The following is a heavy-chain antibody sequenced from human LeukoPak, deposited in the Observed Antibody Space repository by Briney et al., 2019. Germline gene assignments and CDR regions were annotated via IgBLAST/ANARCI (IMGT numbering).Heavy chain of an antibody. CDR1: GGSFSDFH. D-gene: IGHD2-21*02. CDR3: ARGFVTHFDY. Sequence: PSETLSLNCAVYGGSFSDFHWTWIRQTPGKGLEWIAEVNHTGGTNYNPSLKSRVTISLDTSKNHFSLRLTSMSAADTGVYYCARGFVTHFDYWGQVTLVTVSS. V-gene: IGHV4-34*01. J-gene: IGHJ4*02. CDR2: VNHTGGT.